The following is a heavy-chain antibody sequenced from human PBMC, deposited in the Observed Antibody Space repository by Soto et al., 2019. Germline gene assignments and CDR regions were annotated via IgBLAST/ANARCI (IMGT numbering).Heavy chain of an antibody. Sequence: PGGSLRLSSEVSGFTFSMYSMSWVRQSPGKGLEWVAKIPQDGVDGHYADSVKGRFTISRDNAKNSLYLQMNGLRAEDTATYYCARRLQWQLRPLDSWGRGTLVTVSS. CDR3: ARRLQWQLRPLDS. CDR1: GFTFSMYS. CDR2: IPQDGVDG. J-gene: IGHJ4*02. D-gene: IGHD6-19*01. V-gene: IGHV3-7*03.